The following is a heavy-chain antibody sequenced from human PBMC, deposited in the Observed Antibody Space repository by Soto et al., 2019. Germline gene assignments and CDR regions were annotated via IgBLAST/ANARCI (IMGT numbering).Heavy chain of an antibody. J-gene: IGHJ4*02. V-gene: IGHV1-8*01. CDR3: ARGVSAGVDY. D-gene: IGHD1-26*01. CDR2: MQPSTGRT. Sequence: QVQLVQSGAEVREPGASVKVSCKASGYSFTSLDINWVRQTAGQGLEWMGWMQPSTGRTGYAQKFHGRVTMTRDTSINTAYMELTTLTSDDTALYYCARGVSAGVDYWGQGTRVTVSS. CDR1: GYSFTSLD.